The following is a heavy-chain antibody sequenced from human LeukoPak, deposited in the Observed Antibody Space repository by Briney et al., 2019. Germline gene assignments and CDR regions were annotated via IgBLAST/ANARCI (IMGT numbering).Heavy chain of an antibody. CDR1: SGSISTSNYY. V-gene: IGHV4-39*07. CDR3: AREIIWFGGGQEDNWFDP. Sequence: TSETLSLTCTVSSGSISTSNYYWGWVRQPPGKALEWIGNIFYSGSTYYSPSLKSRVTISLDTSRNQFSLKLNSVTAADTAVYYCAREIIWFGGGQEDNWFDPWGQGTLVTVSS. D-gene: IGHD3-10*01. J-gene: IGHJ5*02. CDR2: IFYSGST.